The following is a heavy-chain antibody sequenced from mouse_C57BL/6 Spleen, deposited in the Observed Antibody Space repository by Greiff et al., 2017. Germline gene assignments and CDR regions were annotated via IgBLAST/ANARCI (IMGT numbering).Heavy chain of an antibody. J-gene: IGHJ2*01. V-gene: IGHV5-16*01. D-gene: IGHD2-3*01. Sequence: EVMLVESEGGLVQPGSSMKLSCTASGFTFSDYYMAWVRQVPEKGLEWVANINYDGSSTYYLDSLKSRFIISRDNAKNILYLQMSSLKSEDTATXYCARDGGYDGPYFDYWGQGTTLTVSS. CDR2: INYDGSST. CDR1: GFTFSDYY. CDR3: ARDGGYDGPYFDY.